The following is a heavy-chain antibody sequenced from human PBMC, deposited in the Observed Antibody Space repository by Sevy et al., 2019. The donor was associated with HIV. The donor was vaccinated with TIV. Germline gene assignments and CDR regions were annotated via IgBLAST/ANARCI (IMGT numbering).Heavy chain of an antibody. Sequence: ASVKVSCKASGGTFTDYYINWVRQAPGQGLEWMGGIIPNSGGTNYTQKFQGRVTMTSDKSISTAYMELSRLRSDDTAVYYCAREITFGGPSCAFDLWGQGTLVTVSS. CDR2: IIPNSGGT. CDR1: GGTFTDYY. D-gene: IGHD3-16*01. J-gene: IGHJ1*01. CDR3: AREITFGGPSCAFDL. V-gene: IGHV1-2*02.